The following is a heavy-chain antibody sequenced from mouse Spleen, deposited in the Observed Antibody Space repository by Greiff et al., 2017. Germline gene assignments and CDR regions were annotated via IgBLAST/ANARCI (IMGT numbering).Heavy chain of an antibody. CDR1: GFNIKDTY. CDR3: ASYYYGSSYAWFAY. D-gene: IGHD1-1*01. V-gene: IGHV14-3*02. J-gene: IGHJ3*01. Sequence: VQLKQSGAELVKPGASVKLSCTASGFNIKDTYMHWVKQRPEQGLEWIGRIDPANGNTKYDPKFQGKATITADTSSNTAYLQLSSLTSEDTAVYYCASYYYGSSYAWFAYWGQGTLVTVSA. CDR2: IDPANGNT.